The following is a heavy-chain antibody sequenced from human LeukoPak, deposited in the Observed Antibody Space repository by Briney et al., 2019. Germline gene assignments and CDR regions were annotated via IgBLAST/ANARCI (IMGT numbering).Heavy chain of an antibody. CDR1: GYTFTSYY. Sequence: ASVKVSCKASGYTFTSYYMHWVRQAPGQGLEWMGKINPSGGSTSYAQKFQGRVTMTRDTSTSTVYMELSSLRSEDTAVYYCARHEGVDTAMMDWGQGTLVTVSS. D-gene: IGHD5-18*01. V-gene: IGHV1-46*01. J-gene: IGHJ4*02. CDR3: ARHEGVDTAMMD. CDR2: INPSGGST.